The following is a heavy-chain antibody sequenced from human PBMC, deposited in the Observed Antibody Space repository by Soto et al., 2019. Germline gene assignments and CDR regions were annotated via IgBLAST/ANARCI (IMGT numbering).Heavy chain of an antibody. D-gene: IGHD5-18*01. Sequence: QVQLVQSGAEVKKPGSSVRVSCKASGGTFGNHAISWVRQAPGQGLEWLGGFIPVLGVGDNAQNFQGRVTMTADASTSTAYLELSSLRSEDTALYYCAREAGYTYGYVFDYWGQGTLVTVSS. CDR1: GGTFGNHA. J-gene: IGHJ4*02. CDR2: FIPVLGVG. V-gene: IGHV1-69*01. CDR3: AREAGYTYGYVFDY.